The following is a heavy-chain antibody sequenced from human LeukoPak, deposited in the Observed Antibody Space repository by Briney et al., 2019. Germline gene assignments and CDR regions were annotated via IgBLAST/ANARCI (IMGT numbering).Heavy chain of an antibody. Sequence: PVGSLRLSCAASGFTFSSYAMNWVRQAPGQGLEWVSLTGSGGNTYYADSVKGPGTISRDNCKNTLYLQLDSLRADDTAEYSCAKAAGSTYGSEYFHHLGQGTLGNVSS. D-gene: IGHD5-18*01. CDR3: AKAAGSTYGSEYFHH. CDR1: GFTFSSYA. J-gene: IGHJ4*02. CDR2: TGSGGNT. V-gene: IGHV3-23*01.